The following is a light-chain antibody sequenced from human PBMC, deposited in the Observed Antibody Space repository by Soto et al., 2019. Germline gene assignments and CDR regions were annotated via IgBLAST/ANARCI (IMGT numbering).Light chain of an antibody. Sequence: QSALTQPASVSGSPGHSITISCTGTSSDVGGYNYVSWYQQHPGKAPKVMIYDVSNRPSGVSNRFSGSKSGNTASLTISGLQAEDEADYYCSSYTSSSTPYVFGTGTKVTVL. V-gene: IGLV2-14*01. CDR3: SSYTSSSTPYV. CDR1: SSDVGGYNY. CDR2: DVS. J-gene: IGLJ1*01.